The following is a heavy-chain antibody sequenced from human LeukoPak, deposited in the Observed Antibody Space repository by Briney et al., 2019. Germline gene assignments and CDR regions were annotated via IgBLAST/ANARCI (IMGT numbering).Heavy chain of an antibody. V-gene: IGHV3-23*01. CDR3: AKSPVSSCRGSFCYPFDY. CDR2: ISGSDDGT. Sequence: GGSLRLSCAASGFTFSTYTMSWVRQIPGKGLEWVSAISGSDDGTYYADSVKGRFTISRDNSRNTLYLQMNTLRAEDTAVYFCAKSPVSSCRGSFCYPFDYWGQGNLVTVSS. D-gene: IGHD2-15*01. J-gene: IGHJ4*02. CDR1: GFTFSTYT.